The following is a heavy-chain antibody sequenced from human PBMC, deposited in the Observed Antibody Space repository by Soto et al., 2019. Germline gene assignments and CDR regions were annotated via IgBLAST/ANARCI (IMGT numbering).Heavy chain of an antibody. V-gene: IGHV4-59*08. J-gene: IGHJ5*02. Sequence: PSETLSLTCTVSGGSISSYYWSWIRQPPGKGLEWIGYIYYSGSTNYNPSLKSRVTISVDTSKNQFSLKLSSVTAADTAVYYCARRFTSGYEEAGWFDPWGQGTLVTVSS. CDR2: IYYSGST. CDR3: ARRFTSGYEEAGWFDP. CDR1: GGSISSYY. D-gene: IGHD5-12*01.